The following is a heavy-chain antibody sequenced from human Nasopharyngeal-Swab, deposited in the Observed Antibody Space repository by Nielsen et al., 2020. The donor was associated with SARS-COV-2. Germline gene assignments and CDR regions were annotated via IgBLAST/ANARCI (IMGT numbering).Heavy chain of an antibody. D-gene: IGHD3-22*01. CDR1: GYSFTNFW. Sequence: GESLKISCKSSGYSFTNFWIGWVRQMSGKGLEWMGIIYPGDSDTRYSPSFQGQVSISVDKSITTAYLQWNSLKAADTAMYYCARLVGDSSGYEIYYFDYWGQGTLVTVSS. CDR3: ARLVGDSSGYEIYYFDY. J-gene: IGHJ4*02. V-gene: IGHV5-51*01. CDR2: IYPGDSDT.